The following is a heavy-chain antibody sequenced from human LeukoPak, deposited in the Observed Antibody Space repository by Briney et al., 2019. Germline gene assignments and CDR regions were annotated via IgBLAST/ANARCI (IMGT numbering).Heavy chain of an antibody. CDR1: GGSISSSNW. Sequence: PSGTLSLTCAVSGGSISSSNWWSWVRQPPGKGLEWIGEIYHSGSTYYNPSLKSRVTISVDTSKNQFSLKLSSVTAADTAVYYCARVSVLDWYFDLWGRGTLVTVSS. D-gene: IGHD5/OR15-5a*01. CDR3: ARVSVLDWYFDL. CDR2: IYHSGST. V-gene: IGHV4-4*02. J-gene: IGHJ2*01.